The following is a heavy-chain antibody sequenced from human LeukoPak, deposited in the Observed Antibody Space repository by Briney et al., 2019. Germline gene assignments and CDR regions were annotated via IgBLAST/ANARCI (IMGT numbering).Heavy chain of an antibody. Sequence: SETLSLTCTVSGGSISSYYWSWIRQPPGKGLECIGYIYYSGSTNYNPSLKSRVTISVDTSKNQFSLKLSSVTAADTAVYYCARGQLVSRAMDYWGQGTLVTVSS. V-gene: IGHV4-59*01. D-gene: IGHD6-6*01. CDR2: IYYSGST. J-gene: IGHJ4*02. CDR3: ARGQLVSRAMDY. CDR1: GGSISSYY.